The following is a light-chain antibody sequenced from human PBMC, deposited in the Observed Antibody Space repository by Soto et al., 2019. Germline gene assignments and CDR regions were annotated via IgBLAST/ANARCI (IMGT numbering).Light chain of an antibody. V-gene: IGKV1-9*01. CDR3: QHLNSYLFT. CDR1: QGISSY. CDR2: AAS. J-gene: IGKJ3*01. Sequence: DIQLTQSPSFLSASVGDRVTLTCRASQGISSYLAWYQQKPGKAPKLLIYAASTLQSGVPSRFSGSGSGTVFTLTISSLQPEDFATYYCQHLNSYLFTFGPGTKVDIK.